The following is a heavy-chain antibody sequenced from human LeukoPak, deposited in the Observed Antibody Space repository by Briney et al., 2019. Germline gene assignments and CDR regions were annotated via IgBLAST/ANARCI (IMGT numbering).Heavy chain of an antibody. CDR3: ARVEGDYYDSSGSDAFDI. CDR2: IYTSGST. Sequence: KPSETLSLTCTVSGGSISSYYWSWIRQPAGKGLEWIGRIYTSGSTNYNPSLKSRVTMSVDTSKNQFSLKLSSVTAADTAVYYCARVEGDYYDSSGSDAFDIWGQGTMVTVSS. CDR1: GGSISSYY. D-gene: IGHD3-22*01. V-gene: IGHV4-4*07. J-gene: IGHJ3*02.